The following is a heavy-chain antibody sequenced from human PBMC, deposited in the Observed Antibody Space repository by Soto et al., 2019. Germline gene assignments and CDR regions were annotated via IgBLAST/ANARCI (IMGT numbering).Heavy chain of an antibody. V-gene: IGHV3-74*01. CDR2: IIGDGSTT. D-gene: IGHD3-10*01. CDR3: ARGGLRSYWFDP. Sequence: EVQLVESGGGLVQPGGSLRLSCAASGFTFSTYWMHWVRQAPGKGLVWVSRIIGDGSTTNYADSVKGRFTISRDNAKNMLYLQVSGLRAEATAVYYCARGGLRSYWFDPWGQGTLVTVSS. CDR1: GFTFSTYW. J-gene: IGHJ5*02.